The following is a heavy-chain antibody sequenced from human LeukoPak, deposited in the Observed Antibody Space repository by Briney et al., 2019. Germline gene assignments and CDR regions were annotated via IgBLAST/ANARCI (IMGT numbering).Heavy chain of an antibody. D-gene: IGHD2-15*01. CDR2: IYYSGTT. CDR3: ARYRDSGGRLAFDI. J-gene: IGHJ3*02. V-gene: IGHV4-31*03. CDR1: GGSISSDGYY. Sequence: TLSLTCTVSGGSISSDGYYWTWIRQHPGKGLEWIGYIYYSGTTYYNPSLESRVTLSVDTSESQFSLRLSSVTAADTAVYYCARYRDSGGRLAFDIWGQGTMATVSS.